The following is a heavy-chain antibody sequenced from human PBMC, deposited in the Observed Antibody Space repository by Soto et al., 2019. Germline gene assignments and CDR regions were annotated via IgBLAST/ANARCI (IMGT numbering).Heavy chain of an antibody. D-gene: IGHD6-13*01. CDR3: VRGGYSSSWERLDP. V-gene: IGHV3-30-3*01. CDR2: ISHDGGNK. J-gene: IGHJ5*02. CDR1: GSTFPNYP. Sequence: VQLVESGGGVIHPGKSLRLSCAASGSTFPNYPMHGVRQTPDNGLEWVAVISHDGGNKNSADSVKGRFTISRDNSRNTLYLQMDSLRVEDTAMYCCVRGGYSSSWERLDPWGQGTLVTVSS.